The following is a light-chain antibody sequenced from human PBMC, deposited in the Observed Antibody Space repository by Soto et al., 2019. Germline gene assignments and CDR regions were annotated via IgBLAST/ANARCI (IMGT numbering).Light chain of an antibody. CDR3: ATWDDSLSGPV. Sequence: LTQPPSASGTPGQTVTISCSGSSSNVGSSFLYWYQQLPGTAPKLLIYTNNQRPSGVPDRFSASKSGASASLAISGLRSEDEADYYCATWDDSLSGPVFGGGTKVTVL. CDR1: SSNVGSSF. J-gene: IGLJ2*01. V-gene: IGLV1-47*01. CDR2: TNN.